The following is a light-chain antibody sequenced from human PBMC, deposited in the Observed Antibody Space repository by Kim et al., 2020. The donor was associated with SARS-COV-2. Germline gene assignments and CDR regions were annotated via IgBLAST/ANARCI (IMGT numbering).Light chain of an antibody. V-gene: IGLV4-69*01. CDR2: LNSEGSH. J-gene: IGLJ3*02. Sequence: QLVLTQSPSASASLGASVKLTCTLSSGHSSKAIACHQQQPEKGARCVMRLNSEGSHNKGDGIPDRFSGSSSGAERYLTISSLQSEDEADYYCHTWGTGHWVFGGGTKLTVL. CDR1: SGHSSKA. CDR3: HTWGTGHWV.